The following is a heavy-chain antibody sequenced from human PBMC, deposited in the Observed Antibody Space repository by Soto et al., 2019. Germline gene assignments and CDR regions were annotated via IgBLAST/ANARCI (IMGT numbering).Heavy chain of an antibody. CDR1: GDSVSSNSAA. D-gene: IGHD3-10*01. Sequence: KQSQTLSLTCAISGDSVSSNSAAWNWIRQSPSRGLEWLGRTYYRSKGYNDYAVSVKSRITINPDTSKNQFSLQLNSVTPEDTAVYYCARAGGLWFGELFYYYGMDVWGQGTTVTVSS. CDR3: ARAGGLWFGELFYYYGMDV. CDR2: TYYRSKGYN. J-gene: IGHJ6*02. V-gene: IGHV6-1*01.